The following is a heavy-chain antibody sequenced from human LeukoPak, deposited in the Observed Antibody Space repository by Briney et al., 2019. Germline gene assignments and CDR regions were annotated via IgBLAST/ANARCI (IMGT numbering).Heavy chain of an antibody. CDR3: ASGSDDILTGYYTDCFDY. V-gene: IGHV3-74*01. CDR2: INSGGSST. J-gene: IGHJ4*02. Sequence: PGGSLRLSCAASGFTFSSYWMHWVRQAPGKGLVWVSRINSGGSSTSYADSVKGRFTISRDNAKNTLYLQMNSLRAEDTAVYYCASGSDDILTGYYTDCFDYWGQGTLVTVSS. D-gene: IGHD3-9*01. CDR1: GFTFSSYW.